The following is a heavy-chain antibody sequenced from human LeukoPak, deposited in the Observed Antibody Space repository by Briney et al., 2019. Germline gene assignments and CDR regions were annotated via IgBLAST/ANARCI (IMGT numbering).Heavy chain of an antibody. D-gene: IGHD3-10*01. Sequence: GGSLRLSCAASGFTFDDYAMNWVRQAPGKGLEWVSTISGSGASAYYADSVKGRFTISRDNSKNTLHLQMNSLRSEDTAVYYCAKQARRAYYYGSGTYAGSHYFDYWGQGTLVTVSS. CDR3: AKQARRAYYYGSGTYAGSHYFDY. CDR1: GFTFDDYA. V-gene: IGHV3-23*01. CDR2: ISGSGASA. J-gene: IGHJ4*02.